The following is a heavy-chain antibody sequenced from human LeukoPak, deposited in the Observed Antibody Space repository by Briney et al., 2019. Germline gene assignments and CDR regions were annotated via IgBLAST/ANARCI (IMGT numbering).Heavy chain of an antibody. CDR3: ARVQYSSSSRDY. D-gene: IGHD6-6*01. V-gene: IGHV4-34*01. J-gene: IGHJ4*02. CDR1: GGSFSGYY. CDR2: INHSGST. Sequence: PSETLSLTCAVYGGSFSGYYWSWIHQPPGKGLEWIGEINHSGSTNYNPSLKSRVTISVDTSKNQFSLKLSSVTAADTAVYYRARVQYSSSSRDYWGQGTLVTVSS.